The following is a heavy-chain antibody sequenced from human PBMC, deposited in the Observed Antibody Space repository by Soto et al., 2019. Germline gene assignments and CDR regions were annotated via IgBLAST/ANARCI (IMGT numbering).Heavy chain of an antibody. J-gene: IGHJ4*02. V-gene: IGHV4-34*01. CDR1: GGSFSGYY. Sequence: QVQLQQWGAGLLKPSETLSLTCAVYGGSFSGYYWSWIRQPPGKGLEWIGEINHSGSTNYNPSLKSRVTISVDTSKNQFSLKLSSVTAADTAVYSCARGYSSGQDYWGQGTLVTVSS. D-gene: IGHD6-19*01. CDR3: ARGYSSGQDY. CDR2: INHSGST.